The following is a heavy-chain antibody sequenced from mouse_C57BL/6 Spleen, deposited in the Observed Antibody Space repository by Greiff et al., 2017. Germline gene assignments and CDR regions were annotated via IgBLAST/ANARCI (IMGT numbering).Heavy chain of an antibody. J-gene: IGHJ1*03. CDR1: GFTFSDYY. CDR3: AREGDYGSSYVDLYFDV. Sequence: EVHLVESEGGLVQPGSSMKLSCTASGFTFSDYYMAWVRQVPEKGLEWVANINYDGSSTYYLDSLKSRFIISIDNAKNILYLQMSSLKSEDTATYYCAREGDYGSSYVDLYFDVWGTGTTVTVSS. V-gene: IGHV5-16*01. D-gene: IGHD1-1*01. CDR2: INYDGSST.